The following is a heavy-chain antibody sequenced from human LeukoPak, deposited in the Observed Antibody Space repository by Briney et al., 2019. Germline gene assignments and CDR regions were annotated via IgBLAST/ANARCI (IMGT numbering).Heavy chain of an antibody. D-gene: IGHD3-3*01. CDR2: ISGSGGST. CDR3: AKGPHYDFWSGYGDY. CDR1: GFTFSSYA. J-gene: IGHJ4*02. V-gene: IGHV3-23*01. Sequence: GGSLRLSCAASGFTFSSYAMSWVRQAPGKGLEWISAISGSGGSTYYADSVKGRFTISRDNSKNTLYLQMHSLRAEDTAVYFCAKGPHYDFWSGYGDYWGQGTLVTVSS.